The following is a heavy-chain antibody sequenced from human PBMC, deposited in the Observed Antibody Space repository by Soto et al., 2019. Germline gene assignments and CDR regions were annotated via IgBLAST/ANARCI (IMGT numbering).Heavy chain of an antibody. J-gene: IGHJ6*03. CDR3: AKAQLSLYPRNHYYYYMDV. Sequence: EVQLLESGGGLVQPGGSLRLSCAASGFTFSSFAMSWVRQAPGKGLEWVSAISGSGGSTYYADSVKGRFTISRDNSKNTLYLQMNSLRAEDTAVYSCAKAQLSLYPRNHYYYYMDVWGKGTTVTVCS. V-gene: IGHV3-23*01. CDR2: ISGSGGST. D-gene: IGHD3-16*02. CDR1: GFTFSSFA.